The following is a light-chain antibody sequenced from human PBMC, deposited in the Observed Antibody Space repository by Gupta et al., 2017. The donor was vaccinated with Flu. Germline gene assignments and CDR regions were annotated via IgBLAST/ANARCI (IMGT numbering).Light chain of an antibody. CDR1: QSLSSTY. CDR3: QQYALSPKT. CDR2: GAS. Sequence: ERVTLSCRASQSLSSTYVAWYQQKPGQSPKRLIFGASNRATGTPDRFSGGGSGTDFTLTISRLEPEDFAVYYCQQYALSPKTFGQGTKVEV. V-gene: IGKV3-20*01. J-gene: IGKJ1*01.